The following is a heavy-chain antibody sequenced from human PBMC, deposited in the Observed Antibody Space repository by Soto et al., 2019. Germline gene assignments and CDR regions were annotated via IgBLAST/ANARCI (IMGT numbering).Heavy chain of an antibody. J-gene: IGHJ4*02. D-gene: IGHD2-21*02. CDR2: IIPFFGTP. CDR3: VREVVTETTVGYFDS. Sequence: QVHLVQSGAEVRESGSSVRVSCTASGGSFRNDAISWVRQAPGQGLEWLGRIIPFFGTPDYSQRFQGRLTISADEYTGTVHMDLRRMRSDDAAVYYCVREVVTETTVGYFDSWGQGALVTASS. V-gene: IGHV1-69*01. CDR1: GGSFRNDA.